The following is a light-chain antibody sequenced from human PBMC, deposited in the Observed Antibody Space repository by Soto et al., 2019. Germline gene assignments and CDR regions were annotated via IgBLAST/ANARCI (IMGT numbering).Light chain of an antibody. V-gene: IGKV1-39*01. CDR1: QSIGSY. J-gene: IGKJ1*01. CDR2: ATS. CDR3: QQSFSVSRT. Sequence: DIQMPQSPASLSASVGNRVTIACRVSQSIGSYLKWYQQKPGKAPKLLMFATSYLQGGVPSRFSGSGSSTDFTLTINGLQPEDFATYYGQQSFSVSRTVGQGTKMDSK.